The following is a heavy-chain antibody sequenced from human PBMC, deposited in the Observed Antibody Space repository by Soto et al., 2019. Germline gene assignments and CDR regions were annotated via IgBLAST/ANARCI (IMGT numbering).Heavy chain of an antibody. D-gene: IGHD4-17*01. CDR1: GYTFTSYG. Sequence: ASVKVSCKASGYTFTSYGISWVRQAPGQGLEWMGWISAYNGNTNYAQKLQGRVTMTTDTSTSTAYMELRSLRSDDTAVYFCARVPLYGDYSPHSTLTYWGQGTLVTVSS. V-gene: IGHV1-18*01. CDR3: ARVPLYGDYSPHSTLTY. J-gene: IGHJ4*02. CDR2: ISAYNGNT.